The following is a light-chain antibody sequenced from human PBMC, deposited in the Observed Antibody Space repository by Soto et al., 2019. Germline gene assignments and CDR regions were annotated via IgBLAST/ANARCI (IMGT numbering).Light chain of an antibody. Sequence: IVLTQYPANRSLSPGERATLSWRASQSISNNLAWYQQKPGQAPRLVIYSAFTRATGIPARFSGSGCGTEFSLPISSLQSEDFSVYYGQQYTKWPPWTFGQGTKVDIK. J-gene: IGKJ1*01. V-gene: IGKV3-15*01. CDR3: QQYTKWPPWT. CDR2: SAF. CDR1: QSISNN.